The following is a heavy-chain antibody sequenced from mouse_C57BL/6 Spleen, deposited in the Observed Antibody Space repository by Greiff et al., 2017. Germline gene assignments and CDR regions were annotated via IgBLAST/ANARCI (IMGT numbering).Heavy chain of an antibody. CDR1: GYTFTDYN. CDR2: INPNNGGT. V-gene: IGHV1-22*01. D-gene: IGHD1-1*01. Sequence: EVQLKESGPELVKPGASVKMSCKASGYTFTDYNMHWVKQSHGKSLEWIGYINPNNGGTSYNQKFKGKATLTVNKSSSTAYMELRSLTSEDSAVYYCARGDYGSSWGYWGQGTTLTVSS. CDR3: ARGDYGSSWGY. J-gene: IGHJ2*01.